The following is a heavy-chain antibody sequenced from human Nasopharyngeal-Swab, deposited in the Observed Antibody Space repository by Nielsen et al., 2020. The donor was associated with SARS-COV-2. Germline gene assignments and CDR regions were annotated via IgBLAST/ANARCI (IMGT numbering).Heavy chain of an antibody. CDR2: IYDSGVT. Sequence: SETLSLTCFVSGASISSQYWTSLRHPPAKRLEWVGYIYDSGVTEYNPSLQSRVTISVDKSKNQFSLRLSSVSAADTAIYYCARGGAGSHWRYYIDYWGQGTLVTVSS. J-gene: IGHJ4*02. D-gene: IGHD2-8*02. CDR1: GASISSQY. CDR3: ARGGAGSHWRYYIDY. V-gene: IGHV4-59*11.